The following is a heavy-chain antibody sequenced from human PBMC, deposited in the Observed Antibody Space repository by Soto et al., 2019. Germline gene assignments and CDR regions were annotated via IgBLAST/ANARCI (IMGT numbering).Heavy chain of an antibody. CDR2: ISYSGST. D-gene: IGHD3-3*01. V-gene: IGHV4-39*01. CDR1: GDSISSSIYY. J-gene: IGHJ4*02. Sequence: PSETLSLTCTVSGDSISSSIYYWGWIRQPPGKGLEWIGSISYSGSTYYNPSLKSRVTISVDTSRNQFSLNLSSVSAADAAVYYCARGHGGITIFAAPRHFDSFGQGTLVTVSA. CDR3: ARGHGGITIFAAPRHFDS.